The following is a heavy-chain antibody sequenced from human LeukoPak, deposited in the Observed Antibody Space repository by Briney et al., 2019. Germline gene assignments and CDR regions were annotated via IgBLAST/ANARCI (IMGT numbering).Heavy chain of an antibody. V-gene: IGHV4-59*01. CDR1: GGSISSYY. CDR2: IYYSGST. CDR3: ARIEYSSSSGAFDI. D-gene: IGHD6-6*01. Sequence: PSETLSLTCTDSGGSISSYYWSWIRQPPGKGLEWIGYIYYSGSTNYNPSLKSRVTISVDTSKNQFSLKLSSVTAADTAVYYCARIEYSSSSGAFDIWGQGTMVTVSS. J-gene: IGHJ3*02.